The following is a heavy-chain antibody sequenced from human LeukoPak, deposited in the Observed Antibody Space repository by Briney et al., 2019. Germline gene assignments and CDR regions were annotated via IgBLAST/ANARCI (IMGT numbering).Heavy chain of an antibody. V-gene: IGHV4-34*01. J-gene: IGHJ4*02. CDR1: GGSFSGYY. Sequence: SETLSLTCAVYGGSFSGYYWSWIRQPPGKGLEWIGEINHSGSTNYNPSLKSRVTISVDTSKNQFSLKLSSVTAADTAVYYCARARIVGAYFDYWGQGTLVTVYS. CDR2: INHSGST. D-gene: IGHD1-26*01. CDR3: ARARIVGAYFDY.